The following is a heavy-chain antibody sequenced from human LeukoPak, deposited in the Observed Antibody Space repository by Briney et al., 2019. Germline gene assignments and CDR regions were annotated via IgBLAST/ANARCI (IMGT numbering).Heavy chain of an antibody. V-gene: IGHV3-30-3*01. Sequence: GRSLRLSCAASGFTFNDYAMYWVRQTPGKGLEWVTLISYDGYDKSYADSVRGRFTISRDNSKNTLYLQMDSLRSEDTAVYYCARDFFPIVDSSWYEIGYWGQGTLVTVSS. CDR1: GFTFNDYA. CDR3: ARDFFPIVDSSWYEIGY. J-gene: IGHJ4*02. D-gene: IGHD6-13*01. CDR2: ISYDGYDK.